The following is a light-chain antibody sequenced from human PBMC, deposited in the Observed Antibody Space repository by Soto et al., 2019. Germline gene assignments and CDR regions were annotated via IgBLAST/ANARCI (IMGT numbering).Light chain of an antibody. CDR2: GAS. V-gene: IGKV3-20*01. CDR3: QQYGSSPFT. J-gene: IGKJ3*01. Sequence: EIVLTQSPGTLSLSPGERATLSCRASQSFSSSYLAWYQHKPGQAPRLLIYGASSRATGIPDRFSGSGSGTDFTLTISRLEPEDFVMYYCQQYGSSPFTFGPGTNVDIK. CDR1: QSFSSSY.